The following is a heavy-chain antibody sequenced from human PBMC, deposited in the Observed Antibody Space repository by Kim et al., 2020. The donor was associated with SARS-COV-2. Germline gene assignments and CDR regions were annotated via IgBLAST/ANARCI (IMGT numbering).Heavy chain of an antibody. J-gene: IGHJ6*03. CDR3: ARTKYYMDV. CDR2: ISPDGRSP. CDR1: GFTFSSYW. Sequence: GGSLRLSCGASGFTFSSYWMHWVRQAPGKGLVWVAYISPDGRSPTYADSVKGRFTISRDNAQNTLYLQMNSLRVEDTAVYYCARTKYYMDVWGKRTTVTVSS. V-gene: IGHV3-74*01.